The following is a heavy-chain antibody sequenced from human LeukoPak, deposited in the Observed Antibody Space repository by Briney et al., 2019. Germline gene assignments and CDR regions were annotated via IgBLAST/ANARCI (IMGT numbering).Heavy chain of an antibody. CDR2: IRYDGSNK. CDR1: CFTFSSYG. J-gene: IGHJ4*02. D-gene: IGHD3-22*01. Sequence: PGGSLILCCAAACFTFSSYGRQGLRQARGKGLEWVAFIRYDGSNKYYAYSVKGRFTISRDNSKTTLYQQMNSRGAEATVVYYCAKAPPGYDSSGYYYLHFDYWGQGTLVTVSS. V-gene: IGHV3-30*02. CDR3: AKAPPGYDSSGYYYLHFDY.